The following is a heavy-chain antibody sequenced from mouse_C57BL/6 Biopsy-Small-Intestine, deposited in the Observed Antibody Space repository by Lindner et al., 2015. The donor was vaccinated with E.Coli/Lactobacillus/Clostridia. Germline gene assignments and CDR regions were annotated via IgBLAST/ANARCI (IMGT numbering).Heavy chain of an antibody. V-gene: IGHV14-1*01. CDR1: GFNIKDDY. D-gene: IGHD2-4*01. CDR3: IRKGYDYPFTY. CDR2: IDPANGNT. Sequence: VQLQESGAELVRPGASVKLSCTASGFNIKDDYIHWVKQRPEQGLEWIGRIDPANGNTKYAPKFQDKATMTADTSSNTAYLQLSSLTSKDTAVYYCIRKGYDYPFTYWGQGTLVTVSA. J-gene: IGHJ3*01.